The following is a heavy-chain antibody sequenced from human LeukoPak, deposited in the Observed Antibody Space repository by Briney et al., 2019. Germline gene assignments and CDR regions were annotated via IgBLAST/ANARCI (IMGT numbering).Heavy chain of an antibody. J-gene: IGHJ4*02. D-gene: IGHD2-15*01. V-gene: IGHV4-4*02. Sequence: PSETLSLTCAVSGGSISSSNWWSWVRQPPGKGLEWIGEIYHVGSTNYNSSLKSRITISVDKSKNQFSLKLNSVTAADTAVYFCARDPYCTGDNCYHRFDSWGQGTLVTVSS. CDR3: ARDPYCTGDNCYHRFDS. CDR2: IYHVGST. CDR1: GGSISSSNW.